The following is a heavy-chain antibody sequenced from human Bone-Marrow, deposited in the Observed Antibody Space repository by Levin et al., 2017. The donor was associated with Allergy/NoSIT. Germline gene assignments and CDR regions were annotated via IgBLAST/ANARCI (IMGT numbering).Heavy chain of an antibody. V-gene: IGHV1-69*13. D-gene: IGHD3-10*01. J-gene: IGHJ6*02. CDR2: IIPIFGTA. Sequence: ASVKVSCKASGGTFSSYAISWVRQAPGQGLEWMGGIIPIFGTANYAQKFQGRVTITADESTSTAYMELSSLRSEDTAVYYCARGFRFRGVPAGNYYYYGMDVWGQGTTVTVSS. CDR3: ARGFRFRGVPAGNYYYYGMDV. CDR1: GGTFSSYA.